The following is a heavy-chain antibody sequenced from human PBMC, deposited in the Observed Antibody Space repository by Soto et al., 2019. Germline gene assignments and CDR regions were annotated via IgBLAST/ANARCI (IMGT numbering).Heavy chain of an antibody. CDR1: GYTFTSYG. CDR2: INVYNGNT. CDR3: ARDTSRGEYDY. D-gene: IGHD3-10*01. V-gene: IGHV1-18*01. J-gene: IGHJ4*02. Sequence: QVQLVQSGAEVKKPGASVKVSCKASGYTFTSYGISWVRQAPGQGLEWMGGINVYNGNTNYAQKLQGRVTMTTATSTSTAYLDLRSLRSDDTAVYFCARDTSRGEYDYWGQGTLVTVSS.